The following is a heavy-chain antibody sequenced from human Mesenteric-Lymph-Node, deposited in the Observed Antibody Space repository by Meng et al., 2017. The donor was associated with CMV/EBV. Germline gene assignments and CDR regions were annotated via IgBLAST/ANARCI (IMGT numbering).Heavy chain of an antibody. J-gene: IGHJ4*02. V-gene: IGHV1-69*04. Sequence: SRKASGGTFSSYAISWVRQAPGQGLEWMGRIIPILGIANYAQKFQGRVTITADKSTSTAYMELSSLRSEDTAVYYCARDSPNWNYGYWGQGTLVTVSS. D-gene: IGHD1-7*01. CDR2: IIPILGIA. CDR1: GGTFSSYA. CDR3: ARDSPNWNYGY.